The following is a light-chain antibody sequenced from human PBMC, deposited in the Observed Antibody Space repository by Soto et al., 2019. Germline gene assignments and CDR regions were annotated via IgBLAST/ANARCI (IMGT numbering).Light chain of an antibody. J-gene: IGLJ2*01. V-gene: IGLV1-40*01. Sequence: QSALTQPPSVSGAPGQRVTISCTGSSSNIGAGYDVHWYQQLPGAAPKLLIYGNSNRPSGVPDRFSGSKSGTSGSLAITGLQPEDEADYYCQSYDSSVSGSVFGGGTKLTVL. CDR3: QSYDSSVSGSV. CDR2: GNS. CDR1: SSNIGAGYD.